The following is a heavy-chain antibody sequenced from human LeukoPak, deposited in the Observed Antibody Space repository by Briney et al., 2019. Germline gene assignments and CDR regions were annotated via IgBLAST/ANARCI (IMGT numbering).Heavy chain of an antibody. J-gene: IGHJ3*02. CDR3: ARSEPDRRYCSGGSCYSDAFDI. V-gene: IGHV3-13*01. CDR1: GFTFSSYD. D-gene: IGHD2-15*01. CDR2: IGTAGDT. Sequence: GGSRRLSCAASGFTFSSYDMHWVRQATGKGLEWVSAIGTAGDTYYPGSVKGRFTISRENAKNSLYLQMNSLRAGDTAVYYCARSEPDRRYCSGGSCYSDAFDIWGQGTMVTVSS.